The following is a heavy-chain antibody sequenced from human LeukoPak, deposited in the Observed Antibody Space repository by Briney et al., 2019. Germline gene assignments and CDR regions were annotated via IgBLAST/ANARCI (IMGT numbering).Heavy chain of an antibody. CDR1: GFTFSTYW. CDR3: ARVLPVASRAY. J-gene: IGHJ4*02. D-gene: IGHD2-2*01. CDR2: IKQDGSDK. Sequence: GGSLRLSCAASGFTFSTYWMSWVRQAPEKGLEWVANIKQDGSDKFYVDSVKGRFTISRDNAKNSMYLQMSSLRAEDTAIYYCARVLPVASRAYWGQGTLVTVSS. V-gene: IGHV3-7*01.